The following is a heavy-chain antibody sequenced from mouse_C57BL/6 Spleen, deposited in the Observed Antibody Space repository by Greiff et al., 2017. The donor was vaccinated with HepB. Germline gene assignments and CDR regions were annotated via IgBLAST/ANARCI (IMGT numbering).Heavy chain of an antibody. J-gene: IGHJ4*01. CDR3: ARHSTMVTTDAMDY. Sequence: VQLQQSGPGLVAPSQSLSITCTVSGFSLTSYGVHWVRQPPGKGLEWLVVIWSDGSTTYNSALKSRLSISKDNSKSQVFLKMNSLQTDDTAMYYCARHSTMVTTDAMDYWGQGTSVTVSS. CDR1: GFSLTSYG. V-gene: IGHV2-6-1*01. CDR2: IWSDGST. D-gene: IGHD2-2*01.